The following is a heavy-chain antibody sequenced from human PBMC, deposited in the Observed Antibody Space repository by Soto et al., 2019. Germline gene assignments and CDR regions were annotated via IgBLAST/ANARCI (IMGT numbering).Heavy chain of an antibody. V-gene: IGHV1-46*01. Sequence: ASVKVSCKASGDSVSNDYLHWVRQAPGQGFEWLGVISPFGGATAYAQSFKGRVTVTMDKSSTTFYLELSSLRSDDTAVYYCAKGRGGKTVANFGMDVCGQGVTVTVSS. CDR1: GDSVSNDY. D-gene: IGHD3-16*01. CDR2: ISPFGGAT. J-gene: IGHJ6*02. CDR3: AKGRGGKTVANFGMDV.